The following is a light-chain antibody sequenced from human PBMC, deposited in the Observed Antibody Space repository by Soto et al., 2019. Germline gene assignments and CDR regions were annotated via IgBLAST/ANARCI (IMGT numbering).Light chain of an antibody. CDR2: GNS. Sequence: QSVLTQPPSVSGAPGQRVTFSCTGSSXNIGAGYDVHWYQQLPGTAPKLLIYGNSNRPSGVPDRFSGSKSGTSASLAITGLQAEDEADYYCQSYDNSLSGSYVFGTGTKVTVL. V-gene: IGLV1-40*01. J-gene: IGLJ1*01. CDR1: SXNIGAGYD. CDR3: QSYDNSLSGSYV.